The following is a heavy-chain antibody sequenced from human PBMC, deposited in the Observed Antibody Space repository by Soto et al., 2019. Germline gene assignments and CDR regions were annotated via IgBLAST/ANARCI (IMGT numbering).Heavy chain of an antibody. CDR1: GFTFSSYS. V-gene: IGHV3-21*01. CDR3: ASLPTDYQAGWFDP. D-gene: IGHD4-17*01. Sequence: GGSLRLSCAASGFTFSSYSMNWVRQAPGKGLEWVSSISSSSSYIYYADSVKGRFTISRDNAKNSLYLQMNSLRAEDTAVYYCASLPTDYQAGWFDPWGQGTLVTVSS. CDR2: ISSSSSYI. J-gene: IGHJ5*02.